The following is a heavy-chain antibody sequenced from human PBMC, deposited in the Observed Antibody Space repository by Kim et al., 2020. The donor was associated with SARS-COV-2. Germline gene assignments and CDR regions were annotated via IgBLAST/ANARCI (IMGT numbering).Heavy chain of an antibody. CDR3: ARALFVVVPAATRKWLRYFDY. CDR2: INHSGST. D-gene: IGHD2-2*01. V-gene: IGHV4-34*01. J-gene: IGHJ4*02. CDR1: GGSFSGYY. Sequence: SETLSLTCAVYGGSFSGYYWSWIRQPPGKGLEWIGEINHSGSTNYNPSLKSRVTISVDTSKNQFSLKLSSVTAADTAVYYCARALFVVVPAATRKWLRYFDYWGQGTLVTVSS.